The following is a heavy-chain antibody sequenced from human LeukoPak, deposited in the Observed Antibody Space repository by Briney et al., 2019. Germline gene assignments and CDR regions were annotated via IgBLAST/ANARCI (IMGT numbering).Heavy chain of an antibody. CDR3: ANLPYNWNEYFDDY. CDR2: IASDGNYR. D-gene: IGHD1-1*01. V-gene: IGHV3-30*02. CDR1: GFTFTSYG. Sequence: GGSLRLSCAASGFTFTSYGMHWVRQAPCKGLEWVAYIASDGNYRDYVDSVRGRFTVSRDNSKNTLYLQMDSLRAEDTAVYYCANLPYNWNEYFDDYWGQGTLVTVSS. J-gene: IGHJ4*02.